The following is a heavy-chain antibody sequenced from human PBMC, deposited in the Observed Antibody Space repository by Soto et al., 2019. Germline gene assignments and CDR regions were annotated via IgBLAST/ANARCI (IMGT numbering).Heavy chain of an antibody. D-gene: IGHD2-2*01. CDR3: ARGYCSSTSCPYGMDV. CDR1: VYTFTCYY. J-gene: IGHJ6*02. Sequence: XSVKVSCKASVYTFTCYYMHWVRQAPGQGLEWMGWINPNSGGTNYAQKFQGRVTMTRDTSISTAYMELSRLRSDDTAVYYCARGYCSSTSCPYGMDVWGQGTTVTVSS. CDR2: INPNSGGT. V-gene: IGHV1-2*02.